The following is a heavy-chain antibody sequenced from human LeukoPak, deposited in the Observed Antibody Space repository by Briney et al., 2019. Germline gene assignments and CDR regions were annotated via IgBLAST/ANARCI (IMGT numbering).Heavy chain of an antibody. CDR2: INHSGST. J-gene: IGHJ4*02. D-gene: IGHD3-16*02. V-gene: IGHV4-34*01. CDR1: GGSFSGYY. CDR3: ARGESRIETPSY. Sequence: SETLSLTCAAYGGSFSGYYWSWIRQPPGKGLEWIGEINHSGSTNYNPSLKSRVTISVDTSKNQFSLKLSSVTAADTAVYYCARGESRIETPSYWGQGTLVTVSS.